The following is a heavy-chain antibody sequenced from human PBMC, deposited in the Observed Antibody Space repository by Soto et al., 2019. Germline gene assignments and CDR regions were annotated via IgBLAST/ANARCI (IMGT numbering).Heavy chain of an antibody. J-gene: IGHJ4*02. Sequence: GGSLRLSCSVFGFTFSNYAMHWVRQAPGKGLQYVSSISSNGGRTYYADSVKGRFTISRDNSKSTLYLQMSSLRPEDTAVYYCVEDRWIDYWGQGTLVTVSS. V-gene: IGHV3-64D*06. CDR3: VEDRWIDY. CDR1: GFTFSNYA. D-gene: IGHD2-15*01. CDR2: ISSNGGRT.